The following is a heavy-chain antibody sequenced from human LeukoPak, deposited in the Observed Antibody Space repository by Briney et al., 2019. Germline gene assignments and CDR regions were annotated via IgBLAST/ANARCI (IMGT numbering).Heavy chain of an antibody. Sequence: GGSLRLSCAASGFTVSSKYMSWVRQAPGKGLEWVSVIYSGGSTYYADSVKGRFTISRDNSKNTLYLQMNSLKAEDTAVYYCARLVSGLSVVTPLDAFDIWGQGTMVTVSS. V-gene: IGHV3-53*01. CDR1: GFTVSSKY. CDR2: IYSGGST. J-gene: IGHJ3*02. D-gene: IGHD4-23*01. CDR3: ARLVSGLSVVTPLDAFDI.